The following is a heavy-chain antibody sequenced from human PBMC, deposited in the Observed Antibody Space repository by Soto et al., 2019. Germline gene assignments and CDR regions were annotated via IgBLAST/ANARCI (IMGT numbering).Heavy chain of an antibody. CDR2: ISGSGGST. Sequence: GGSLRLSCAASGFTFSSYAMSWDRQAPGKGLEWVSAISGSGGSTYYADSVKGRFTISRDNSKNTLYLQMNSLRAEDTAVYYCAKYTPSGFLEWLLDAFDIWGQGTMVTVSS. J-gene: IGHJ3*02. CDR3: AKYTPSGFLEWLLDAFDI. D-gene: IGHD3-3*01. CDR1: GFTFSSYA. V-gene: IGHV3-23*01.